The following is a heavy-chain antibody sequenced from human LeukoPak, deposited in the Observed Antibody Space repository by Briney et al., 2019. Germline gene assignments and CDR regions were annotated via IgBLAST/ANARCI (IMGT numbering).Heavy chain of an antibody. D-gene: IGHD2-2*01. CDR2: IYTSGST. V-gene: IGHV4-61*02. Sequence: PSQTLSLTCTVSGGSISSGSYYWSWIRQPAGKGLEWIERIYTSGSTNYNPSLKSRVTISVDTSKNQFSLKLSSVTAADTAVYYCARWTVDPPSKVVSYGMDVWGQGTTVTVSS. J-gene: IGHJ6*02. CDR1: GGSISSGSYY. CDR3: ARWTVDPPSKVVSYGMDV.